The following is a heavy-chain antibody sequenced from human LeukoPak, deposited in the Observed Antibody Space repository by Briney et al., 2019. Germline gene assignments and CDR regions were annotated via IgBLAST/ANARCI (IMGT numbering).Heavy chain of an antibody. Sequence: GGSLRLSCAASGFTFSSYWMSWVRQAPGKGLEWVANIKQDGSEKYYVDSVKGRFTISRDNAKNSLYLQMNSLRAEDTALYYCAKGSGSGSYYNFDYWGQGTLVTVSS. D-gene: IGHD3-10*01. V-gene: IGHV3-7*03. CDR3: AKGSGSGSYYNFDY. CDR1: GFTFSSYW. J-gene: IGHJ4*02. CDR2: IKQDGSEK.